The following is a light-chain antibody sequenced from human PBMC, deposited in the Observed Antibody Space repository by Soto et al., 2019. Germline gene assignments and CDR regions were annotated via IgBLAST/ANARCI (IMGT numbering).Light chain of an antibody. CDR1: ESVASN. CDR3: QQYDNWPYT. J-gene: IGKJ2*01. CDR2: GES. Sequence: EIVMTQSPATLSLSPGESATLSCRASESVASNLAWYQHQPGQAPRFLINGESTRATGIPARFRGSGSGTEFTLTISSLQSEDFAVYYCQQYDNWPYTFGQGTKLEIK. V-gene: IGKV3-15*01.